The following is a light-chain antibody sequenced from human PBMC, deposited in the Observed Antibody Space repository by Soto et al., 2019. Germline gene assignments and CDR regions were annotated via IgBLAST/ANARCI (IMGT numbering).Light chain of an antibody. V-gene: IGKV3-20*01. CDR1: QSVTNNY. CDR3: QQYGSSGT. J-gene: IGKJ1*01. Sequence: PGERATLSCGASQSVTNNYLAWYQQKPGQAPRLLIYGASNRATGIPDRFSGSGSGTDFTLTISRLEPEDFAVYYCQQYGSSGTFGQGTKVDIK. CDR2: GAS.